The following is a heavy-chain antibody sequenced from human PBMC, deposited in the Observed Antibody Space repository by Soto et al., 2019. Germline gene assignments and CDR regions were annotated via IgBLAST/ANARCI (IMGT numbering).Heavy chain of an antibody. D-gene: IGHD3-22*01. Sequence: SVKVSCKASGGIFSTYAISWLRQAPGQGLEWMGGIIPVFGTPNYAQRFQGRVTMTEDESTDTAYMELSSLRSEDTAVYYCATTLSPYYYDSSGPAFDYWGQGTLVTVSS. CDR3: ATTLSPYYYDSSGPAFDY. CDR2: IIPVFGTP. J-gene: IGHJ4*02. V-gene: IGHV1-69*13. CDR1: GGIFSTYA.